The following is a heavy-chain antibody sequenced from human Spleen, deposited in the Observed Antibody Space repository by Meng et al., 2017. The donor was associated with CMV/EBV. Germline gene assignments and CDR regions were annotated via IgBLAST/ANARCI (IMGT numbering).Heavy chain of an antibody. Sequence: NSATWNWIRQSPSRGLEWLGRTYYRSRWSSDYAVSVRGRITINPDTSKNQFSLQLNSVTAADTAVYYCARGRTLRKRETRYNWFDPWGQGTLVTVSS. V-gene: IGHV6-1*01. D-gene: IGHD1-14*01. J-gene: IGHJ5*02. CDR2: TYYRSRWSS. CDR3: ARGRTLRKRETRYNWFDP. CDR1: NSAT.